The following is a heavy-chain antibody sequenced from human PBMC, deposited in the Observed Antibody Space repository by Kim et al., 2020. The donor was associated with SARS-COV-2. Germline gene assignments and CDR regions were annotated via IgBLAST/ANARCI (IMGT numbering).Heavy chain of an antibody. CDR1: GGSFSGYY. CDR3: ARGLAGRVAFFDY. V-gene: IGHV4-34*01. CDR2: INHSGST. Sequence: SETLSLTCAVYGGSFSGYYWSWIRQPPGKGLEWIGEINHSGSTNYNPSLKSRVTISVDTSKNQFSLKLSSVTAADTAVYYCARGLAGRVAFFDYWGQGTLVTVSS. D-gene: IGHD2-15*01. J-gene: IGHJ4*02.